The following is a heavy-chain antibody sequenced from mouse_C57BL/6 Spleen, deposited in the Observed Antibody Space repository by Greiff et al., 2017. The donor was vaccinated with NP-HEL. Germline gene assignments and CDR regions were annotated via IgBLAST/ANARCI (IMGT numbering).Heavy chain of an antibody. J-gene: IGHJ4*01. CDR2: ISSGGSYT. Sequence: VQLKESGGDLVKPGGSLKLSCAASGFTFSSYGMSWVRQTPDKRLEWVATISSGGSYTYYPDSVKGRFTISRDNAKNTRYLQMSSLKSEDTAMYYCARGGGYDGVDYWGQGTSVTVSS. V-gene: IGHV5-6*01. D-gene: IGHD2-2*01. CDR1: GFTFSSYG. CDR3: ARGGGYDGVDY.